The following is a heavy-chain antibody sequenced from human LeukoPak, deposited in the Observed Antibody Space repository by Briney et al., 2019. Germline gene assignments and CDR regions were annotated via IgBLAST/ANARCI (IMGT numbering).Heavy chain of an antibody. CDR1: GYTFTSYG. D-gene: IGHD1-26*01. CDR3: ARDLASSSWFSGSYYAFDY. J-gene: IGHJ4*02. CDR2: ISAYNGNT. Sequence: ASVKVSCKASGYTFTSYGISWVRQAPGQGLEWMGCISAYNGNTNYAQKLQGRVTMTTDTSTSTAYMELRSLRSDDTAVYYCARDLASSSWFSGSYYAFDYWGQGTLVTVSS. V-gene: IGHV1-18*01.